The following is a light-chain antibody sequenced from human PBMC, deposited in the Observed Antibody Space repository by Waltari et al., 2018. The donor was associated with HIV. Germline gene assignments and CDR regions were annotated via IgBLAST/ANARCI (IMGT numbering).Light chain of an antibody. CDR2: WAS. CDR1: QTVLYSSNNKNY. J-gene: IGKJ1*01. V-gene: IGKV4-1*01. CDR3: QQYYSTPWT. Sequence: DIVMTQSPDSLAVSLGERATINCKSSQTVLYSSNNKNYLAWYQQKPGQPPKLLFYWASTRESGVPDRFSGSGSGTDLTLTISSLQAEDVAVYYCQQYYSTPWTFGQGAKVEIK.